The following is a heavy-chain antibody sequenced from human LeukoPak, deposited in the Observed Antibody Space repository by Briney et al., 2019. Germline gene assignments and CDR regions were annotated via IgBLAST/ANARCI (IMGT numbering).Heavy chain of an antibody. CDR2: IYYSGST. Sequence: PSETLSLTCTVSGGPISSSSYYWGWIRQPPGKGLEWIGSIYYSGSTYYNPSLKSRVTISVDTSKNQFSLNLNSVTAADTAVYYCARLSGSAWYFDPWGQGTLVTVSS. CDR3: ARLSGSAWYFDP. V-gene: IGHV4-39*07. J-gene: IGHJ4*02. D-gene: IGHD6-19*01. CDR1: GGPISSSSYY.